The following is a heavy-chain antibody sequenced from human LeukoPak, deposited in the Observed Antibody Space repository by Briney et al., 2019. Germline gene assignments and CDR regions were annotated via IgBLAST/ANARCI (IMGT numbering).Heavy chain of an antibody. CDR1: GGSLSSYY. Sequence: SETLSLTCTVSGGSLSSYYWSWIRQPPGKGLEWIGYIYYSGTTNYNPSLESRVTISVDTSKNQFSLNLTSVTAADTAVYYCAREQYQLLFGYYYYYMDVWGEGTSVTVSS. CDR2: IYYSGTT. D-gene: IGHD2-2*01. J-gene: IGHJ6*03. V-gene: IGHV4-59*01. CDR3: AREQYQLLFGYYYYYMDV.